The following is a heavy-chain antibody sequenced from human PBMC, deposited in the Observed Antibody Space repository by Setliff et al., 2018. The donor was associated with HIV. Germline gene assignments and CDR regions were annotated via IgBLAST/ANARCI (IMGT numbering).Heavy chain of an antibody. CDR3: AREECAIRHRVHY. CDR2: MHTSGST. Sequence: SETLSLTCTVSGGSISFGCYYWSWIRRPAGKGLEWIGRMHTSGSTSYSPSLKNRVTISIDTSKNQFSLELTSLIAADTAVYYCAREECAIRHRVHYWGQGALVTVSS. CDR1: GGSISFGCYY. D-gene: IGHD3-3*01. V-gene: IGHV4-61*02. J-gene: IGHJ4*02.